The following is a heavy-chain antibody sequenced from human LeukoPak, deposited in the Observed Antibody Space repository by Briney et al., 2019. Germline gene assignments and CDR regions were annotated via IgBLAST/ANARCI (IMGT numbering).Heavy chain of an antibody. D-gene: IGHD6-19*01. CDR2: ISGSGETT. J-gene: IGHJ4*02. Sequence: PGGSLRLSCAASGFTFRNHAMNWVRQAPGKGLEWVSVISGSGETTYYADSVKGRFTISRDNSKNTLYLQMNSLRAEDTAVYYCARDRRQWLSRHFDYWGQGTLVTVSS. V-gene: IGHV3-23*01. CDR1: GFTFRNHA. CDR3: ARDRRQWLSRHFDY.